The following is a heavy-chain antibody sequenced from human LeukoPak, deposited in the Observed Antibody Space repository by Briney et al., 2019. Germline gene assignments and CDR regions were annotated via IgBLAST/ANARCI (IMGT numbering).Heavy chain of an antibody. CDR3: ASTVTALYYYYGMDV. J-gene: IGHJ6*02. V-gene: IGHV4-30-2*01. CDR2: IYHSGST. D-gene: IGHD4-11*01. Sequence: SQTLSLTCAVSGGSISSGGYSWSWIRQPLGKGLEWIGYIYHSGSTYYNPSLKSRVTISVDRSKNQFSLKLSSVTAADTAVYYCASTVTALYYYYGMDVWGQGTTVTVSS. CDR1: GGSISSGGYS.